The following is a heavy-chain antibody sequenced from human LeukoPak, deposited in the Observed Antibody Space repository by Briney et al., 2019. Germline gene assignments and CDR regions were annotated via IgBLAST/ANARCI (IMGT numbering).Heavy chain of an antibody. J-gene: IGHJ4*02. CDR1: GFTFSSCA. Sequence: GGSLRLSCAASGFTFSSCAMSWVRQAPGKRLEWVSASRGSGGSTYYADSVKGRFTISRDNSKNTLYLQMNSLRAEDTAVYYCAKDLYYGSGSYSPRLYFDYWGQGTLVTVSS. CDR3: AKDLYYGSGSYSPRLYFDY. D-gene: IGHD3-10*01. V-gene: IGHV3-23*01. CDR2: SRGSGGST.